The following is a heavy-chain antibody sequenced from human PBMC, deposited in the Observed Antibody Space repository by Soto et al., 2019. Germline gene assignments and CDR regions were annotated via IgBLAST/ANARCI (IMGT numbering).Heavy chain of an antibody. D-gene: IGHD2-2*01. J-gene: IGHJ6*02. Sequence: SVKVSCKASGYTFTSYDINWVRQATGQGLEWMGGIIPIFGTANYAQKFQGRVTITADESTSTAYMELSSLRSEDTAVYYCASPPEDIVLVPAAQPYYYYYGMDVWGQGTTVTVSS. CDR1: GYTFTSYD. CDR3: ASPPEDIVLVPAAQPYYYYYGMDV. V-gene: IGHV1-69*13. CDR2: IIPIFGTA.